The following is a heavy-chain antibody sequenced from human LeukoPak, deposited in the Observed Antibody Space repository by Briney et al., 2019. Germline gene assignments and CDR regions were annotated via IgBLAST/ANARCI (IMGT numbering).Heavy chain of an antibody. J-gene: IGHJ4*02. Sequence: RGSLRLSCAASGFTVSSNYMSWVRQAPGRGLEWVSFIRDDGNNKYYAGSVKGRFTISRDNSKNTLYLQMNSLRAEDTAVYYCAREGRLGYSSSFDYWGQGTLVTVSS. CDR3: AREGRLGYSSSFDY. D-gene: IGHD6-6*01. CDR2: IRDDGNNK. V-gene: IGHV3-30*02. CDR1: GFTVSSNY.